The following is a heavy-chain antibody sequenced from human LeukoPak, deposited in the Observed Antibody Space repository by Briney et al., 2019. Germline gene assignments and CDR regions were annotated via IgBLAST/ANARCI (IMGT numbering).Heavy chain of an antibody. J-gene: IGHJ4*02. Sequence: GAPVKVSCKASGYTFTSYGISWVRQAPGQGLEWMGWISAYNGNTNYAQKLQGRVTMTTDTSTSTAYMELRSLRSDDTAVYYCARGPHIVVVPAANDYWGQGTLVTVSS. D-gene: IGHD2-2*01. CDR2: ISAYNGNT. CDR3: ARGPHIVVVPAANDY. CDR1: GYTFTSYG. V-gene: IGHV1-18*01.